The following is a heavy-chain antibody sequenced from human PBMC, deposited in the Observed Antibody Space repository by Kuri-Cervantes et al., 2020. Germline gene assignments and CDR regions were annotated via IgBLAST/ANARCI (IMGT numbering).Heavy chain of an antibody. V-gene: IGHV3-30*19. Sequence: LSLTCAASGFTFSSYGMHWVRQAPGKGLEWVAVISYDGSNKYYADSVKGRFTISRDNSKNTLYLQMNSLRAEDTAVYYCARGGPDAFDIWGQGTMVTVSS. CDR2: ISYDGSNK. CDR1: GFTFSSYG. J-gene: IGHJ3*02. CDR3: ARGGPDAFDI.